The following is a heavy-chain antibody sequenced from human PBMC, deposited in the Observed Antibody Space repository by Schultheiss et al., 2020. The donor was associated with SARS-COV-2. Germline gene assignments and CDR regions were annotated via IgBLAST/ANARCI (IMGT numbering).Heavy chain of an antibody. CDR2: INQDGNEQ. V-gene: IGHV3-7*03. D-gene: IGHD6-13*01. J-gene: IGHJ6*02. CDR3: ARVESSSWYNSYYGLDV. Sequence: GGSLRLSCAVSGFTFSSCSMNWVRQAPGKGPEWVANINQDGNEQYYVDSVKGRFTISRDNAKNSLYLQMNSLRAEDTAIYFCARVESSSWYNSYYGLDVWGQGTTVTVSS. CDR1: GFTFSSCS.